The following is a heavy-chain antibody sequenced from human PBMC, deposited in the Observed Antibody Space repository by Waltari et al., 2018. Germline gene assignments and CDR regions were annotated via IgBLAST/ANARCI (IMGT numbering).Heavy chain of an antibody. V-gene: IGHV4-59*11. J-gene: IGHJ3*02. CDR2: IYYSGST. CDR3: ARDTNYYDSSGNAFDI. CDR1: GGSISSHY. D-gene: IGHD3-22*01. Sequence: QVQLQESGPGLVKPSETLSLTCTVSGGSISSHYWSWIRQPPGKGLEWIGYIYYSGSTNYNPSLKSRVTISVDTSKNQFSLKLSSVTAADTAVYYCARDTNYYDSSGNAFDIWGQGTMVTVSS.